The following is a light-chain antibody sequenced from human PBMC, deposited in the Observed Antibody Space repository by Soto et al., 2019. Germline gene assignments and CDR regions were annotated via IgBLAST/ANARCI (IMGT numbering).Light chain of an antibody. CDR3: QQTDTTPIT. V-gene: IGKV1-39*01. Sequence: DIQMTQSPSSLSASVGDRVTITCRASQSISSYLNWYQQKPGKAPKLLIYGASSLQSGVPSRFSGSRSGTDFILTISSLQPEDFATYFCQQTDTTPITFGQGTRLEIK. J-gene: IGKJ5*01. CDR1: QSISSY. CDR2: GAS.